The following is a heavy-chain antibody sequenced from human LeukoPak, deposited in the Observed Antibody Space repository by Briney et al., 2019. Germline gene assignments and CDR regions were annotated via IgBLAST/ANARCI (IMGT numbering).Heavy chain of an antibody. V-gene: IGHV3-20*04. CDR2: INWNGGST. CDR1: GFTFDDYG. D-gene: IGHD2-8*01. CDR3: ARLKLMVAPDY. J-gene: IGHJ4*02. Sequence: GGSLRLSCAASGFTFDDYGMSWVRQAPGKGLEWVSGINWNGGSTGYADSVKGRFTISRDNAKNPLYLQMNSLRAEDTALYYCARLKLMVAPDYWGQGTLVTVSS.